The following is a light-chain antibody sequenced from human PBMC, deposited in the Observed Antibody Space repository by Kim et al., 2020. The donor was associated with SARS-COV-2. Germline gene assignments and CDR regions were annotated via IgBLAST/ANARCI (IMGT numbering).Light chain of an antibody. CDR2: KAS. J-gene: IGKJ1*01. V-gene: IGKV1-5*03. CDR3: QQYESYART. Sequence: ASVGDRVTITCRASQSISSWLAWYQQKPGKAPKLLIYKASSLESGVPSRLSGSGSGTEFTLTISSLQPDDFATYYCQQYESYARTFGLGTKVDIK. CDR1: QSISSW.